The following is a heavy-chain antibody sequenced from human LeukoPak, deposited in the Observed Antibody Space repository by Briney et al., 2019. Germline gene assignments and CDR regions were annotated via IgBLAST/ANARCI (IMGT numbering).Heavy chain of an antibody. D-gene: IGHD1-26*01. V-gene: IGHV3-13*01. CDR3: ARGWERGFDC. J-gene: IGHJ4*02. Sequence: GGSLRLSCAASGFTLGTHDMLWVRQVTGKGLEWVSAIGAAGGTYYPGSVKGRFTISRENAKNSLYLQMNSLRVEDTAAYYCARGWERGFDCWGQGTLVTVSS. CDR2: IGAAGGT. CDR1: GFTLGTHD.